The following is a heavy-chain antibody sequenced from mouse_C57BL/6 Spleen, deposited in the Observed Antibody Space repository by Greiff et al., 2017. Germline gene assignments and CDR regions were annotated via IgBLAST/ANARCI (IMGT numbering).Heavy chain of an antibody. V-gene: IGHV1-81*01. J-gene: IGHJ1*03. CDR3: ARGGGSSYWYFDV. D-gene: IGHD1-1*01. Sequence: QVQLQQSGAELARPGASVKLSCKASGYTFTSYGISWVKQRTGQGLEWIGEIYPRSGNTYYNEKFKGKATLTADKSSSTAYMELRSLTSEDSAVYFCARGGGSSYWYFDVWGTGTTVTVSS. CDR2: IYPRSGNT. CDR1: GYTFTSYG.